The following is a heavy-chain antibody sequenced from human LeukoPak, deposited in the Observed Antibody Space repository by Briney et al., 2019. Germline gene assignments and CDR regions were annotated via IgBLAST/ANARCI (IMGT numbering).Heavy chain of an antibody. CDR1: GFTFSSYD. CDR3: AKEPVDCSSTSCYTVFDY. CDR2: ISGSGGST. Sequence: GGSLRLSCAASGFTFSSYDMSWVRQAPGKGLEWVSSISGSGGSTYYADSVKGRFTISRDNSKNTLYLQMNSLRAEDTAVYYCAKEPVDCSSTSCYTVFDYWGQGTLVTVSS. V-gene: IGHV3-23*01. J-gene: IGHJ4*02. D-gene: IGHD2-2*02.